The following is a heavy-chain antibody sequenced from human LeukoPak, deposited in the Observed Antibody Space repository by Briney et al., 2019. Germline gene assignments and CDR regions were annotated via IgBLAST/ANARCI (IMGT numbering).Heavy chain of an antibody. V-gene: IGHV3-21*01. CDR2: ISSSSSYI. D-gene: IGHD3-22*01. CDR1: GFTSSSYT. J-gene: IGHJ4*02. CDR3: ATSDSTGYRY. Sequence: GGSLRLSCAASGFTSSSYTMNRVRQAPGKGLEWVSSISSSSSYIYYTDAVKGRFTISRDNAKNSLYLQMNSLRAEDTAVYYCATSDSTGYRYWGQGTLVTVSS.